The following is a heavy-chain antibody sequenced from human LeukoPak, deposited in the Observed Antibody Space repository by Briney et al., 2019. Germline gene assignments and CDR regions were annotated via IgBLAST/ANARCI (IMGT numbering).Heavy chain of an antibody. J-gene: IGHJ3*02. V-gene: IGHV4-4*07. D-gene: IGHD2-15*01. CDR1: GGSINNYY. CDR2: IYTRGST. CDR3: ASGRYCSADICSGGDAFDI. Sequence: SKTLSLTCTVSGGSINNYYWSWIRQPAGKGLEWIGRIYTRGSTNYNPSLKSRVTMSVDTSKNQFSLKLSSVTAADTAVYYCASGRYCSADICSGGDAFDIWGQGTMVSVSS.